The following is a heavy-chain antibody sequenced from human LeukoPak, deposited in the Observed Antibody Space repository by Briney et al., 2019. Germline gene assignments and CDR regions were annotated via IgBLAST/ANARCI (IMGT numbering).Heavy chain of an antibody. D-gene: IGHD3-10*01. CDR2: ISSSGSTI. J-gene: IGHJ5*02. Sequence: PGGSLRLSCAASGFTFSSYEMNWVRQAPGKGLEWGSYISSSGSTIYYADSVKGRFTISRDNAKNSLYMQMNSLRAEDTAMYYCARDGWFGDYNWFDPWGQGTLVTVSS. V-gene: IGHV3-48*03. CDR3: ARDGWFGDYNWFDP. CDR1: GFTFSSYE.